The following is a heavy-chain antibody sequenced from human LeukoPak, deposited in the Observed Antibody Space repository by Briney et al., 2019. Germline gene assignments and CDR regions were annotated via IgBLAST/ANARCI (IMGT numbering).Heavy chain of an antibody. V-gene: IGHV4-4*09. D-gene: IGHD3-3*01. CDR1: GGSISSYY. CDR3: ARHYDCWSGFYCMDV. CDR2: IYTSGST. J-gene: IGHJ6*03. Sequence: SETLSLTCTVSGGSISSYYCSWIRLPPRAGMDRIGYIYTSGSTNYNPSLKSRLNISVDTSKNQFSLKLSSVTAADTAVYYCARHYDCWSGFYCMDVWGKGTTVTVSS.